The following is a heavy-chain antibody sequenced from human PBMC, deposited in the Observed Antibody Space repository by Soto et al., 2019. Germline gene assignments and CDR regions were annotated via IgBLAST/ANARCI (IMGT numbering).Heavy chain of an antibody. Sequence: XSVKVSCKASGYSFTSYGISWVRQAPGQGLEWMGWISAYNGNTNYAQKLQGRVTMTTDTSTSTAYMELRSLRSDDTAVYYCARAQDYDILTGSDYYYGMDVWGQGTTVTVSS. D-gene: IGHD3-9*01. J-gene: IGHJ6*02. V-gene: IGHV1-18*04. CDR2: ISAYNGNT. CDR1: GYSFTSYG. CDR3: ARAQDYDILTGSDYYYGMDV.